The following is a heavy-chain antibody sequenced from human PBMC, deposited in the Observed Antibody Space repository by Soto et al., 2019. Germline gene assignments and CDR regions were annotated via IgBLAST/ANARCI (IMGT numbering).Heavy chain of an antibody. D-gene: IGHD2-15*01. V-gene: IGHV1-3*01. CDR1: GYTLTRYT. J-gene: IGHJ5*02. Sequence: ASVKVSCKASGYTLTRYTMNWVRQAPGQRLEWMGWINPDNGNPKSSQKFQDRVIITRDTSASTAYMDLSSLRSEDTAVYYRERGIATGQLDPWGQGTPVTVSS. CDR3: ERGIATGQLDP. CDR2: INPDNGNP.